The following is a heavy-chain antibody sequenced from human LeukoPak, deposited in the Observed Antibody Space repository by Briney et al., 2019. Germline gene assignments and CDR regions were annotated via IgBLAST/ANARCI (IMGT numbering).Heavy chain of an antibody. CDR1: GFTFSSYA. Sequence: GGSLRLSCAASGFTFSSYAMHWVRQAPGKGLEWVAVISYDGSNKYYADSVKGRFTISRDNSKNTLYLQMNSLRAEDTAVYYCAREEVIRNDAFDICGQGTMVTVSS. V-gene: IGHV3-30-3*01. D-gene: IGHD2/OR15-2a*01. CDR2: ISYDGSNK. J-gene: IGHJ3*02. CDR3: AREEVIRNDAFDI.